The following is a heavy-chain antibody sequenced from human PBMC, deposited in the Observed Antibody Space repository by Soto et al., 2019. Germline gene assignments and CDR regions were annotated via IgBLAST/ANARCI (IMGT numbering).Heavy chain of an antibody. D-gene: IGHD3-10*01. CDR3: AREAGVYGSGSYGMDV. Sequence: QVHLVESGGGVVQPGRSLRLSCAASGFTFSNYSMHWVRQAPGKGLEWVAVISYDGSKKYYADSVKGRFTISRDNSKNTLYLQMNSLRAEDTAVYYCAREAGVYGSGSYGMDVWGQGTTVTVSS. J-gene: IGHJ6*02. CDR1: GFTFSNYS. CDR2: ISYDGSKK. V-gene: IGHV3-30-3*01.